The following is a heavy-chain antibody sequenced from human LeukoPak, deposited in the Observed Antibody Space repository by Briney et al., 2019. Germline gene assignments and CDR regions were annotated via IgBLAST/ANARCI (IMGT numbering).Heavy chain of an antibody. J-gene: IGHJ4*02. Sequence: GGSLRLSCAASGFTFSSYSMNWVRQPPGKGLEWVGQVKSESDGATTDYAAPVKGRFTISRDASKNMVFLQMNSLKTEDTALYYCTWSGLKIESWGQGTLVTVSS. V-gene: IGHV3-15*01. D-gene: IGHD3-3*01. CDR1: GFTFSSYS. CDR3: TWSGLKIES. CDR2: VKSESDGATT.